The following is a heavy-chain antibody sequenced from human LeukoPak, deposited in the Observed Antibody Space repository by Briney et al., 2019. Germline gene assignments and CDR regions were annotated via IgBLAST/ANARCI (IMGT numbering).Heavy chain of an antibody. Sequence: SETLSLTCTVSGGSISSSSYYWGWLRQPPGKGLEWIGSIYYSGSTYYNPSLKSRVTISVDASKNQFSLKLSSVTAADTAVYYCAREEITGTNYGRDHAFDIWGQGTMVTVSS. D-gene: IGHD1-7*01. CDR2: IYYSGST. V-gene: IGHV4-39*07. CDR1: GGSISSSSYY. J-gene: IGHJ3*02. CDR3: AREEITGTNYGRDHAFDI.